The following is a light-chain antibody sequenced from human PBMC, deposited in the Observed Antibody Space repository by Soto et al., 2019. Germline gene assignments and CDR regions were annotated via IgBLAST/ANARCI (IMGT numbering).Light chain of an antibody. CDR2: DAS. CDR3: QQYVGSPIT. Sequence: EIVMTQSPATLSVSPGEGATLSCRASQNIDNKLVWYQQKPGQVPRLLIYDASTRATGIPARFSGSGSGTEFTLTISRLEPEDFALYYCQQYVGSPITFGQGTRLEIK. V-gene: IGKV3-15*01. CDR1: QNIDNK. J-gene: IGKJ5*01.